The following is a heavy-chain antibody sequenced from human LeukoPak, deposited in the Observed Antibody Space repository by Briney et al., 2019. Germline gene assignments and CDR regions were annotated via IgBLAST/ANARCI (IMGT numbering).Heavy chain of an antibody. J-gene: IGHJ4*02. Sequence: GGSLRLSCAASGFTFSSYNMNWVRQAPGKGLEWVSSISSSSTYIYYADSVKGRFTISRDNAKNSLHLQMNSLRVEDTALYYSARDMSFSTSGWYGELDNWGQGTLVTVSS. CDR1: GFTFSSYN. V-gene: IGHV3-21*04. CDR3: ARDMSFSTSGWYGELDN. CDR2: ISSSSTYI. D-gene: IGHD6-19*01.